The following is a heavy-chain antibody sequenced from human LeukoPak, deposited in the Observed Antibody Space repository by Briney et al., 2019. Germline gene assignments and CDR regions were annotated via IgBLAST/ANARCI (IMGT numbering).Heavy chain of an antibody. CDR3: GRGARAAFDI. Sequence: PGGSLRLSCAASGFMFSSSEMTWVRQGPGMGLEWVSYISSSGSTIYYADSVKGRFTISRDNAKDSLYLQMNSLRAEDTAVYYCGRGARAAFDIWGQGTMVTVSS. V-gene: IGHV3-48*03. J-gene: IGHJ3*02. CDR2: ISSSGSTI. CDR1: GFMFSSSE.